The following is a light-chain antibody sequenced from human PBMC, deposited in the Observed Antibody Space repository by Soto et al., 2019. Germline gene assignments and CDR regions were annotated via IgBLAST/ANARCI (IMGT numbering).Light chain of an antibody. CDR1: QAISSN. CDR3: QQYNNWPRT. J-gene: IGKJ5*01. V-gene: IGKV3-15*01. CDR2: GAS. Sequence: EIVMTQSPATLSVSRGEIATLSCRANQAISSNVAWYQQKPGQAPRLIIYGASTRATGVPARFSGSGSGTEFTLTISSLQSEDVAVYYCQQYNNWPRTFGQGTRLEIK.